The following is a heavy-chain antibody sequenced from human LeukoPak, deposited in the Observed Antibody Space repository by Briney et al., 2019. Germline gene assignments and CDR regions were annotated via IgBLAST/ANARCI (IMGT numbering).Heavy chain of an antibody. J-gene: IGHJ4*02. D-gene: IGHD5-24*01. CDR1: SGSIRSHF. CDR2: IYDSGYT. Sequence: SETLSLTCTVSSGSIRSHFWSWIRQPPGKGLEWIGYIYDSGYTKYSPSLKSRVTISIDTSKNQFSLKLNPVTAADAAVYYCARTIESRPYYFDSWGQGTLVTVSS. CDR3: ARTIESRPYYFDS. V-gene: IGHV4-59*11.